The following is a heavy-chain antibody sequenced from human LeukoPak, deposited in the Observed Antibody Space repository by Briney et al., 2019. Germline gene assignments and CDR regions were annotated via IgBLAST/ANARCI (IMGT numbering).Heavy chain of an antibody. J-gene: IGHJ4*02. Sequence: ASVQVSCKASGYTFTAYYMHWVRQAPGQGLEWMGWMNPNSGHTGYAQKFQGRVTMTRTTSISTAYMELTSLTSEDSAVYYWARSIVGVRKRNDYWGQGTLVTVSS. D-gene: IGHD1-26*01. CDR3: ARSIVGVRKRNDY. CDR2: MNPNSGHT. CDR1: GYTFTAYY. V-gene: IGHV1-8*02.